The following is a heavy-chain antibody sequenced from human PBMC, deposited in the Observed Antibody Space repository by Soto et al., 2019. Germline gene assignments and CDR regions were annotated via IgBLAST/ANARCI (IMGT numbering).Heavy chain of an antibody. CDR2: IKRKIEGETT. Sequence: PGGSLRLSCSASGFSISNALMNWVRQAPGKGLEWVGRIKRKIEGETTNYAAPVNGRFTVSRDDSKNMLYLQMNSLQADDTALYYCTTGSVEGVWGQGTTVTVSS. CDR3: TTGSVEGV. J-gene: IGHJ6*02. V-gene: IGHV3-15*07. CDR1: GFSISNAL. D-gene: IGHD2-15*01.